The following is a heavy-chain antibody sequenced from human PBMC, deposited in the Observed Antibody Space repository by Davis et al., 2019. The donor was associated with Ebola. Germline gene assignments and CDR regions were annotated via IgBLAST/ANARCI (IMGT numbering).Heavy chain of an antibody. CDR1: GFSLSTNGMC. J-gene: IGHJ4*02. V-gene: IGHV2-70*11. CDR3: ARMHRMTTFGGVIVNYFDY. D-gene: IGHD3-16*02. CDR2: IDWDDDK. Sequence: SGPTLVKPTQTLTLTCTFSGFSLSTNGMCVSWIRQPPGKALEWLARIDWDDDKYYSTSLKTRLTISKDTSKNQVVLTMTNMDPVDTATYYCARMHRMTTFGGVIVNYFDYWGQGTLVTVSS.